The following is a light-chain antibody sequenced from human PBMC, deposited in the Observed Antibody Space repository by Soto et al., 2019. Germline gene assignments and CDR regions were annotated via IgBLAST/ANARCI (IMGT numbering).Light chain of an antibody. V-gene: IGKV1-9*01. J-gene: IGKJ1*01. Sequence: DIQLTQSPSFLSASVGDRVTITCRASQGIGSFLAWYQQKPGKAPKVVIYAASTLRGGVPPRFSGSGSGTEFALTSSSLQPEDVAYYYWQHLNTYPRTFGQGTKVEIK. CDR1: QGIGSF. CDR3: QHLNTYPRT. CDR2: AAS.